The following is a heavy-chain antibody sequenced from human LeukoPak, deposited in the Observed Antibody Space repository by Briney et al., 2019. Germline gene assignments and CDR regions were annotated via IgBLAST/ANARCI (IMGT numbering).Heavy chain of an antibody. Sequence: PGESLKISCKGSGYSFTSYWIGWVRQMPGKGLEWMGIIYPGDSDTRYSPSFQGQVTISADKSISTAYLQWSSLKASDTAMYYRARLRTIDIVVVPAAIGYDFWSGPYYFDYWGQGTLVTVSS. CDR3: ARLRTIDIVVVPAAIGYDFWSGPYYFDY. D-gene: IGHD2-2*01. J-gene: IGHJ4*02. V-gene: IGHV5-51*01. CDR2: IYPGDSDT. CDR1: GYSFTSYW.